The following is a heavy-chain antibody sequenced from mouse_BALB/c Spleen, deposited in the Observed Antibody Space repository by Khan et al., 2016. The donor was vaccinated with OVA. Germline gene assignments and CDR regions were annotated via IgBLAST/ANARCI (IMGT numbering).Heavy chain of an antibody. J-gene: IGHJ2*02. Sequence: QIQLVQSGPELKKPGETVKISCKASGYTFTNYVMNWVKQSPGQGLKWMGWINTYTGETTYADDFKGRFAFSLETSASTAYLQINSLKNEDTATYYGTRFHGGYWGQGTSLTVSS. CDR3: TRFHGGY. V-gene: IGHV9-3-1*01. CDR2: INTYTGET. CDR1: GYTFTNYV.